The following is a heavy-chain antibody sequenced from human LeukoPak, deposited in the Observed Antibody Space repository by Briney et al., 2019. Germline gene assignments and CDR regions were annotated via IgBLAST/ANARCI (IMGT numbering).Heavy chain of an antibody. CDR2: IYYIGST. Sequence: SETLSLTCTVSGGSISSYFWSWTRQPPGKGLEWIGYIYYIGSTHYNPSLKSRVTISVDTSKNQFSLKLSSVTAADTAVYYCARGRGIAAAGIYSDWYFDLWGCGTGVSVSS. J-gene: IGHJ2*01. CDR3: ARGRGIAAAGIYSDWYFDL. V-gene: IGHV4-59*01. D-gene: IGHD6-13*01. CDR1: GGSISSYF.